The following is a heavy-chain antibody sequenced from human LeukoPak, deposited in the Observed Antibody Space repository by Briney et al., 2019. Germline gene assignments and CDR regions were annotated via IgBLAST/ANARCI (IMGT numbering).Heavy chain of an antibody. J-gene: IGHJ3*02. Sequence: PGGSLRLSCAASGFTFRSYSMNWVRQAPGKGLEWVSSISSSSSYIYYADSVKGRFTISRDNAKNSLYLQMNSLRAEDTAVYYCARSGSSDAFDIWGQGTMVTVSS. CDR3: ARSGSSDAFDI. CDR2: ISSSSSYI. CDR1: GFTFRSYS. D-gene: IGHD1-26*01. V-gene: IGHV3-21*01.